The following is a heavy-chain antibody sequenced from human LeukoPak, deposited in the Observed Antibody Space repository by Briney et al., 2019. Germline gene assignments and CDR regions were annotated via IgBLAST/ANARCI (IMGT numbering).Heavy chain of an antibody. CDR1: GFTFSSYS. CDR3: ARDGPQYYYDSSGYPRDNYYYGMDV. Sequence: GGSLRLSCAASGFTFSSYSMYWVRQAPGKGLEWVSYISSSSSTIYYADSVKGRFTISRDNAKNSLYLQMNSLRAEDTAVYYCARDGPQYYYDSSGYPRDNYYYGMDVWGQGTTVTVSS. CDR2: ISSSSSTI. J-gene: IGHJ6*02. V-gene: IGHV3-48*01. D-gene: IGHD3-22*01.